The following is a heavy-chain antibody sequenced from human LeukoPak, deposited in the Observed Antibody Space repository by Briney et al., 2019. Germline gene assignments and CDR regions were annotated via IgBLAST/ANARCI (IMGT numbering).Heavy chain of an antibody. CDR2: INWNGGST. V-gene: IGHV3-20*04. D-gene: IGHD1-20*01. CDR3: ARDLEGNWNYFDY. J-gene: IGHJ4*02. CDR1: GFAFDDYG. Sequence: WSLRLSCAASGFAFDDYGMSCVGQAPGKGLEWVSGINWNGGSTGYADSVKGRFTISRDNAKNSLYLQMNSLRAEDTALYYCARDLEGNWNYFDYWGQGTLVTVSS.